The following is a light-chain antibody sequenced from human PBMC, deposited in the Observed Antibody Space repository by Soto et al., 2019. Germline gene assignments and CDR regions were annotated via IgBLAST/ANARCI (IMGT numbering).Light chain of an antibody. CDR3: QQYGSSPRT. J-gene: IGKJ1*01. V-gene: IGKV3-20*01. Sequence: EIVLTQSPGTLSLSPGERATLSCRASQSVSSIYFAWYQQKPGQAPRLLIYGVSSRATDIPDRFSGSGSGTDFTLTISRLEPEDSAVYYCQQYGSSPRTFGQGTKVEIK. CDR2: GVS. CDR1: QSVSSIY.